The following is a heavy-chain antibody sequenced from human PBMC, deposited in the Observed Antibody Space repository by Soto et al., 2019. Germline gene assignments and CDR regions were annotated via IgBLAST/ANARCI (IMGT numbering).Heavy chain of an antibody. CDR1: GFTFSSYT. Sequence: EVQLLESGGGLVQPGGSLRLSCAASGFTFSSYTMNWDRQAPGKGLEWVSGINSGGRTYYADSVKGRFTISRDDSKNTLYLQIISLRAEDTAVYYCAKDLRPDGVWDFDYWGQGTLVTVSS. CDR3: AKDLRPDGVWDFDY. D-gene: IGHD4-17*01. J-gene: IGHJ4*02. CDR2: INSGGRT. V-gene: IGHV3-23*01.